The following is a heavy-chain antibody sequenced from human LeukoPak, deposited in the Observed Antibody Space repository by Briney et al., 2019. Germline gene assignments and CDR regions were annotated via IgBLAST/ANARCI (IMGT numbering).Heavy chain of an antibody. D-gene: IGHD1-26*01. CDR2: IHSSGAT. Sequence: SETLSPTCSVSDGSINSYYWSWIRQPPGKGLEWIGYIHSSGATHYNPSLKSRVTTSLDTSKNQFSLKLSSVAAADTAVYYCARLGSYSDHWGQGTLVTVSS. V-gene: IGHV4-4*09. CDR3: ARLGSYSDH. J-gene: IGHJ5*02. CDR1: DGSINSYY.